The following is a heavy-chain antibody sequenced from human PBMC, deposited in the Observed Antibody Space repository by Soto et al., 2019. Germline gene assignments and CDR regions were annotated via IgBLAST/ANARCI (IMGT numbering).Heavy chain of an antibody. V-gene: IGHV3-23*01. J-gene: IGHJ3*02. CDR3: VKSKSARYFADFDI. D-gene: IGHD2-21*01. CDR1: GYSFRTCF. CDR2: VTGSGLST. Sequence: VVSRRRSCLFSGYSFRTCFIKLFLQAPGKWLEWVSGVTGSGLSTWYADSVKGRFTISIDNPKNTVFLQMNSLRADDTAVYYCVKSKSARYFADFDIWGQRTMVTVS.